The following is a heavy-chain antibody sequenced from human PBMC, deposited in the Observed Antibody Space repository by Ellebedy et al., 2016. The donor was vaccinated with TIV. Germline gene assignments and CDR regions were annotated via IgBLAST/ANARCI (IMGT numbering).Heavy chain of an antibody. Sequence: GGSLRLSCAASGFTFGSFAMHWVRQAPGKGLEWLSVIGGDGRNTYHADSVKSRFTLTRDNSKKTLYLEMNRLRTEDTAVYYCAKGSSSGFTYDRVGFEYWGQGTLVTVSS. CDR2: IGGDGRNT. J-gene: IGHJ4*02. CDR1: GFTFGSFA. V-gene: IGHV3-23*01. D-gene: IGHD3-22*01. CDR3: AKGSSSGFTYDRVGFEY.